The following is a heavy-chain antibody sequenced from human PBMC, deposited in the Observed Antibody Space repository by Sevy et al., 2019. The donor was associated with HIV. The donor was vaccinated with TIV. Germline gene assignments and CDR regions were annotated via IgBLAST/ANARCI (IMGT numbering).Heavy chain of an antibody. CDR2: IYSDVST. Sequence: GGSLRLSCAASGFTVSNNYMNWVRQAPGKGLEWVSVIYSDVSTYYVDSVKGRFTISRDNSKNTLFLQMNSLRADDTAVYYCARVPPYSYGFGVDYWGQGTLVTVSS. CDR1: GFTVSNNY. D-gene: IGHD5-18*01. V-gene: IGHV3-53*01. J-gene: IGHJ4*02. CDR3: ARVPPYSYGFGVDY.